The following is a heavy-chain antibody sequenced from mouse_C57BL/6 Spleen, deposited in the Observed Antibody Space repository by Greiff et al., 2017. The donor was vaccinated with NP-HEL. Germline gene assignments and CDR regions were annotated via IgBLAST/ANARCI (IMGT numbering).Heavy chain of an antibody. Sequence: QVQLQQPGAELVKPGASVKLSCKASGYTFTSYWMQWVKQRPGQGLEWIGEIDPSDSYTNYNQKFKGKATLTVEPSSSTAYMQLSSLTAEDSAVYYSARSGSDWYFEVWGTGTTVTVSS. CDR2: IDPSDSYT. D-gene: IGHD4-1*01. CDR1: GYTFTSYW. J-gene: IGHJ1*03. V-gene: IGHV1-50*01. CDR3: ARSGSDWYFEV.